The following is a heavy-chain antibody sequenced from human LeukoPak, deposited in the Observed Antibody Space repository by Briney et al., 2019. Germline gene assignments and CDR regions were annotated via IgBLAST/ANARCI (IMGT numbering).Heavy chain of an antibody. CDR3: ARVGASPLDS. D-gene: IGHD4/OR15-4a*01. CDR2: IYHSGST. CDR1: GGSISSGDYY. V-gene: IGHV4-30-4*01. Sequence: NPSQTLSLTCTVSGGSISSGDYYWSWIRQPPGKGLEWIGYIYHSGSTFYNPSLNSRVSMSVDTSNNQFSLKLSSVTAADTAMYYCARVGASPLDSWGQGTLVTVSS. J-gene: IGHJ4*02.